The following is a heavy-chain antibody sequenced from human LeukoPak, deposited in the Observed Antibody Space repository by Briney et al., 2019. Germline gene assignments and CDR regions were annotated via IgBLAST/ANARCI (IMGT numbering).Heavy chain of an antibody. V-gene: IGHV3-21*04. Sequence: GGSLRLSCAASGSTFSSHSMNWVRQAPGKGLEWVSSISSSSSYIYYADSVKGRFTISRDNAKNSLYLQMNSLKTEDTAVYYCTRHFSEAVAGTSIVDIWGQGTMVTVSS. CDR2: ISSSSSYI. D-gene: IGHD6-19*01. CDR1: GSTFSSHS. CDR3: TRHFSEAVAGTSIVDI. J-gene: IGHJ3*02.